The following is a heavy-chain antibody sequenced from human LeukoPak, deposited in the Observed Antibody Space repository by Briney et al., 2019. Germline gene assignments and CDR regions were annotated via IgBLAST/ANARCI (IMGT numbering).Heavy chain of an antibody. J-gene: IGHJ4*02. V-gene: IGHV1-69*13. CDR2: IIPIFGTA. Sequence: ASVKVSCKASGGTFSSYAISWVRQAPGQGLEWMGGIIPIFGTANYAQKFQGRVTITADESTSTAYMELSRLRSDDTAVYYCARVVVRDANNYKDYWGQGTLVTVSS. CDR1: GGTFSSYA. CDR3: ARVVVRDANNYKDY. D-gene: IGHD5-24*01.